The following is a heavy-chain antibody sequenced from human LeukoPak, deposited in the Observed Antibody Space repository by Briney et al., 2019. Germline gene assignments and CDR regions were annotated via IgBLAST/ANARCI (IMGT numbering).Heavy chain of an antibody. J-gene: IGHJ4*02. D-gene: IGHD4-17*01. CDR1: GFTFSDYY. CDR2: ISGSGGST. CDR3: AKGPHTVTTYFDY. V-gene: IGHV3-23*01. Sequence: GGSLRLSCAASGFTFSDYYMSWVRQAPGKGLEWVSAISGSGGSTYYADSVKGRFTISRDNSKNTLYLQMNSLRAEDTAVYYCAKGPHTVTTYFDYWGQGTLVTVSS.